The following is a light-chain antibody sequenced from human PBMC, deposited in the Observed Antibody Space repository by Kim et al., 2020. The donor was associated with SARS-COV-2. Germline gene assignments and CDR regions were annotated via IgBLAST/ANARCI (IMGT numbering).Light chain of an antibody. CDR3: QQYLISPWT. J-gene: IGKJ1*01. CDR2: GAS. V-gene: IGKV3-20*01. CDR1: QSVGSRY. Sequence: EIVVTQSPDTLSLSPGERATLSCRASQSVGSRYLAWYQQKPGQAPRLLIYGASSRATGIPDRFSGSGSGTDFTLAISRLAPEDFAVYYCQQYLISPWTFGQGTKVDIK.